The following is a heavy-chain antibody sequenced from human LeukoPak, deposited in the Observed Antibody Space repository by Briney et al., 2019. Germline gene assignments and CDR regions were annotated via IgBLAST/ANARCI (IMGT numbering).Heavy chain of an antibody. J-gene: IGHJ4*02. CDR1: GYTFTSYD. CDR2: MNPNSGNT. D-gene: IGHD2-15*01. V-gene: IGHV1-8*01. Sequence: ASVKVSCKASGYTFTSYDINWVRQATGQGLEWMGWMNPNSGNTGYAQKFQGRVTMTTDTSTSTAYMELRSLRPDDTAVYYCARDVGEGYCSGGSCSDYWGQGTLVTVSS. CDR3: ARDVGEGYCSGGSCSDY.